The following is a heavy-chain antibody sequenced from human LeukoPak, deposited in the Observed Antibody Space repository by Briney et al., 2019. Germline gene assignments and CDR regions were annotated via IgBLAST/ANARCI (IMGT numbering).Heavy chain of an antibody. V-gene: IGHV1-2*02. J-gene: IGHJ4*02. CDR1: GYTFTDYY. Sequence: ASVKVSCKASGYTFTDYYMHWVRQAPGQGLEWMGWINPSSGGTNYAQKFQGRVTLTRDTSISTVYMEMSRLRSDDTAVYYCARENGAYCGGDCLPGYFDYWGQGTLLTVSS. D-gene: IGHD2-21*02. CDR3: ARENGAYCGGDCLPGYFDY. CDR2: INPSSGGT.